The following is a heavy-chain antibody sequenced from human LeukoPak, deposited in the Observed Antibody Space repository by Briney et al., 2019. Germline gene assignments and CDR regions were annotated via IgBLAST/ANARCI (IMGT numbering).Heavy chain of an antibody. Sequence: SETLSLTCAVYGGSFSGYYWSWIRQPPGKGLEWIGEINHSGSTNYNPSLKSRVTISVDTSKNQFSLKLSSVTAADTAVYYCARRGIWGSYRYTPIWGQGTLVTVSS. J-gene: IGHJ4*02. CDR3: ARRGIWGSYRYTPI. CDR2: INHSGST. D-gene: IGHD3-16*02. V-gene: IGHV4-34*01. CDR1: GGSFSGYY.